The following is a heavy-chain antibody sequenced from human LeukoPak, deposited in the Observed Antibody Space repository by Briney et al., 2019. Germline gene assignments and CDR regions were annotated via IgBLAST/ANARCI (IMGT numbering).Heavy chain of an antibody. CDR1: GFTFSSYA. J-gene: IGHJ4*02. V-gene: IGHV3-23*01. CDR3: AKSDCESAGCKLLAY. CDR2: ISGSGGST. D-gene: IGHD2-2*01. Sequence: PGGSLRLSCAASGFTFSSYAMSWVRQAPGKGLEWVSTISGSGGSTYYADSVKGRFTISRDNSKNTLFLQMDSLRDEDTAVYYCAKSDCESAGCKLLAYWGQGTLVTVSS.